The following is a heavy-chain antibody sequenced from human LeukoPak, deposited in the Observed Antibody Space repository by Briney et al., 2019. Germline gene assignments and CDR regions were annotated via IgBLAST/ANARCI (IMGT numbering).Heavy chain of an antibody. V-gene: IGHV4-59*01. J-gene: IGHJ4*02. CDR1: GGSISSYY. D-gene: IGHD3-10*01. Sequence: PSETLSHPCTVSGGSISSYYWSWIRQPPGKGLEWIGYIYYSVSITYNLSLKSRVTISVDTTKNQFSLKLSSVTAADTAVYYCARASTFGELDYWGKGTLVTVSS. CDR2: IYYSVSI. CDR3: ARASTFGELDY.